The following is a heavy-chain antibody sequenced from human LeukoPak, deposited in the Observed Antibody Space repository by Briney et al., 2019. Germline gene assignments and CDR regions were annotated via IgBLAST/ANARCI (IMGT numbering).Heavy chain of an antibody. CDR1: GFTFSSHA. V-gene: IGHV3-23*01. J-gene: IGHJ4*02. CDR3: AKVAPMSLAVAVNFDY. Sequence: GGSLRLSCAASGFTFSSHAMSWVRQAPGKGLEWVSGISGSGGSTYYADSVKGRFTISRDNSKNALYLQMNSLRGEDTALYYCAKVAPMSLAVAVNFDYWGQGTLVTVSS. CDR2: ISGSGGST. D-gene: IGHD6-19*01.